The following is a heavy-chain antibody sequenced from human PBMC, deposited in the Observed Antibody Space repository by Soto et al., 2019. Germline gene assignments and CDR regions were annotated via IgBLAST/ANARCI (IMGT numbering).Heavy chain of an antibody. J-gene: IGHJ4*02. CDR3: ASYSSGWYDVSY. CDR1: GGSVSSGSYY. Sequence: QVQLQESGPGLVKPSETLSLTCTVSGGSVSSGSYYWSWIRPPPGKGLEWIGYIYYSGSTNYNPSLKSRVTISVDTSKNQFSLKLNSVTAADTAVYYCASYSSGWYDVSYWGQGTLVTVSS. CDR2: IYYSGST. D-gene: IGHD6-19*01. V-gene: IGHV4-61*01.